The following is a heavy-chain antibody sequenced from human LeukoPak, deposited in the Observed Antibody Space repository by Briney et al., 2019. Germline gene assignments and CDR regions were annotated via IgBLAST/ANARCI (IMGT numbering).Heavy chain of an antibody. J-gene: IGHJ4*02. CDR1: GDSISSYF. Sequence: SETLSLTCTVSGDSISSYFWSWIRQSPGKGLEWIGYIYYDGTTNYNPSLKSRVTISVDTSRNQFSLELSSVTAADTAVYFCATYSGSYSFDYWGQGALVLVSS. CDR3: ATYSGSYSFDY. V-gene: IGHV4-59*01. CDR2: IYYDGTT. D-gene: IGHD1-26*01.